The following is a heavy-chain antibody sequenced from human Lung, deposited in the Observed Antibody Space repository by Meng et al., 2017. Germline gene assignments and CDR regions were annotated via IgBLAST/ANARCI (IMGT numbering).Heavy chain of an antibody. Sequence: VQRQVSGPGLVMPSGTPSLPVAVSGGSISRDNWWSWVRQPPGKGLEWIGEIYHSGSTNYNPSLKSRITISVDKPKNQFSLTLSSVTAADTAVYYCTKNDFYCLGYWGQGTLVTVSS. J-gene: IGHJ4*02. D-gene: IGHD2-21*01. CDR3: TKNDFYCLGY. CDR2: IYHSGST. CDR1: GGSISRDNW. V-gene: IGHV4-4*02.